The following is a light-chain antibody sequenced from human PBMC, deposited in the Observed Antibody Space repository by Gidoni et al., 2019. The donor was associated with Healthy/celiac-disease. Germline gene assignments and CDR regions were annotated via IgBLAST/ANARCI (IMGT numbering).Light chain of an antibody. CDR1: SSDVGGYNY. J-gene: IGLJ1*01. CDR3: SSDTSSSTLV. CDR2: DVS. Sequence: QSALTHPASVSGSPGQPLTISCAGTSSDVGGYNYISWYQQHPGKAAKLMIYDVSNRPSGVSNRFSGTKSGTTASLTISVLQAEDEADYYCSSDTSSSTLVFGTGTKVTVL. V-gene: IGLV2-14*03.